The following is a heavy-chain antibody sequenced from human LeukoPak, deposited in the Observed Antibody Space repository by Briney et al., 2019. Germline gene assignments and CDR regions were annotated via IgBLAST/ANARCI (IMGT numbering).Heavy chain of an antibody. CDR1: GGSFSGYY. D-gene: IGHD6-13*01. CDR3: ARGSDTAAGLY. V-gene: IGHV4-34*01. CDR2: INHSGST. Sequence: SETLSLTCAVYGGSFSGYYWSWIRQPPGKGLEWIGEINHSGSTKYNPSLKSRVSISVDSSKNQFSLKVSSVTAADTAVYYCARGSDTAAGLYWGQGTLVTVSS. J-gene: IGHJ4*02.